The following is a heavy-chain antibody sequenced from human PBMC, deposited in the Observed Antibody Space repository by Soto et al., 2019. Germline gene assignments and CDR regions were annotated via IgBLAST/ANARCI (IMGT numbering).Heavy chain of an antibody. J-gene: IGHJ6*03. Sequence: GESLKISCKGSGYSFTSYWIGWVRQMPGKGLEWMGIIYPGDSDTRYSPSFQGQVTISADKSISTAYLQWGSLKGSDTPTAYCARGGRYYYYYMDVWGKGTTVTVSS. CDR2: IYPGDSDT. V-gene: IGHV5-51*01. CDR3: ARGGRYYYYYMDV. D-gene: IGHD2-15*01. CDR1: GYSFTSYW.